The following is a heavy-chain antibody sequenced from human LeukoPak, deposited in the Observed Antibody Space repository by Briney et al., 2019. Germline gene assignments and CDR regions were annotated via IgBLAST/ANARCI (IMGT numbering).Heavy chain of an antibody. CDR2: ISYDGSNK. CDR1: GFTFSSYA. D-gene: IGHD2-2*01. CDR3: ARPGYCSSTSCYRPYYYYGTDV. Sequence: GGSLRLSCAASGFTFSSYAMHWVRQAPGKGLEWVAVISYDGSNKYYADSVKGRFTISRDNSKNTLYLQMNSLRAEDTAVYYCARPGYCSSTSCYRPYYYYGTDVWGQGTTVTVSS. J-gene: IGHJ6*02. V-gene: IGHV3-30-3*01.